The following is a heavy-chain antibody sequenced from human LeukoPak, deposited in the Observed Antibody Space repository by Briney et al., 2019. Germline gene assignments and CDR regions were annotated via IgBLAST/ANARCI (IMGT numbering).Heavy chain of an antibody. CDR1: XXTFTGYY. D-gene: IGHD3-3*01. V-gene: IGHV1-2*02. CDR2: INPNSGVT. CDR3: ARTPYYDSWSGYYSASFDP. Sequence: ASVKXXXXXSXXTFTGYYMHWVRQAPGQGLEWMGWINPNSGVTNYSQQFQGRVTMTRDTSISTAYMELTRLRSDDTAVYYCARTPYYDSWSGYYSASFDPWGQGTLVTVSS. J-gene: IGHJ5*02.